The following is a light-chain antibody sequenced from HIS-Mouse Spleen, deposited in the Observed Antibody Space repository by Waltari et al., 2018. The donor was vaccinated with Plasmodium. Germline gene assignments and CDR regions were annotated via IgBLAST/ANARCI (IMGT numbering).Light chain of an antibody. Sequence: QSPLPSPPSLSGPPGLSTTTSGTEPSSVLGSYNVSSWYQQHPGKAPKLMIYEGIKRPSGVSNRFSGSKSGNTASLTVSGLQAEDEADYYCSSYAGSNNLVFGGGTKLTVL. V-gene: IGLV2-14*02. CDR2: EGI. J-gene: IGLJ2*01. CDR3: SSYAGSNNLV. CDR1: SSVLGSYNV.